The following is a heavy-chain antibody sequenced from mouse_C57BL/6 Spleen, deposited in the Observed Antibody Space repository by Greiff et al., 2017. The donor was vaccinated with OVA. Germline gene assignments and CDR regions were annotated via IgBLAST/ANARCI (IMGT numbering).Heavy chain of an antibody. V-gene: IGHV1-5*01. CDR3: TRTEFEVYAMDY. J-gene: IGHJ4*01. CDR2: IYPGNSDT. CDR1: GYTFTSYW. Sequence: EVQLQQSGTVLARPGASVKMSCKTSGYTFTSYWMHWVKQRPGQGLEWIGAIYPGNSDTSYNQKFKGKAKLTAVTSASTAYMELSSLTNEDSAVYYCTRTEFEVYAMDYWGQGTSVTVSS.